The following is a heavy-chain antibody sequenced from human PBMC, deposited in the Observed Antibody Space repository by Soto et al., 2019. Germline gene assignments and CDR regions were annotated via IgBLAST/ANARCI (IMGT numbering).Heavy chain of an antibody. CDR3: ARDCSGGSCYPGMDV. J-gene: IGHJ6*02. D-gene: IGHD2-15*01. CDR2: ISSSGYI. V-gene: IGHV3-21*01. Sequence: AGGSLRLSCAASGFNFNNYTINWVRQAPGKRLEWLSSISSSGYIFSTDSVRGRFTISRDNAKNSVYLQINSLRAEDTAVYFCARDCSGGSCYPGMDVWGQGTTVTVS. CDR1: GFNFNNYT.